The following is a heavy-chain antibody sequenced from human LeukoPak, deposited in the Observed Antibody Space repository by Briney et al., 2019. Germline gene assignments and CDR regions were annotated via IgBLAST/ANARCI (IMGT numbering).Heavy chain of an antibody. CDR3: AKSGGYCTDGICYHFDY. V-gene: IGHV3-30*18. D-gene: IGHD2-8*01. Sequence: PGRSLRLSCAASGFALNTFGIHWVRQAPGKGLEWVAVISSDGSKEYYGDSVKGRFTISRDNSKNILYLQMNSLRAEDSAVYYCAKSGGYCTDGICYHFDYWGQGTLVTVSS. J-gene: IGHJ4*02. CDR2: ISSDGSKE. CDR1: GFALNTFG.